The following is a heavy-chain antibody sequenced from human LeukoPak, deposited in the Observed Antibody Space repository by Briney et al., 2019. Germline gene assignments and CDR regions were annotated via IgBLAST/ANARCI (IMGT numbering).Heavy chain of an antibody. J-gene: IGHJ4*02. D-gene: IGHD2-21*02. CDR2: INPNSGGT. Sequence: ASVKVSCKASGYTFTGYYMHWVRQAPGQGLEWMGWINPNSGGTNYAQKFQGRVTMTRDTSISTAYMELSRLRSDDTAVYYCASGGGQHRLPKELDYWGQGTLVTASS. V-gene: IGHV1-2*02. CDR1: GYTFTGYY. CDR3: ASGGGQHRLPKELDY.